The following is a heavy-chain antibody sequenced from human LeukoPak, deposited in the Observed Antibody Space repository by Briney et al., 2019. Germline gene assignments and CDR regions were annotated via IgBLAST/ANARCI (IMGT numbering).Heavy chain of an antibody. D-gene: IGHD3-10*01. CDR2: IYYSGST. Sequence: SETLSLTCTVSGGSISSYYWSWIRQPPGKGLEWIGYIYYSGSTNYNPSLKSRVTISVDTSKNQFSLKLSSVTAADTAVYYCARSRRLDHYGSGSYYSKDAFDIWGQGTMVTVSS. CDR1: GGSISSYY. V-gene: IGHV4-59*01. J-gene: IGHJ3*02. CDR3: ARSRRLDHYGSGSYYSKDAFDI.